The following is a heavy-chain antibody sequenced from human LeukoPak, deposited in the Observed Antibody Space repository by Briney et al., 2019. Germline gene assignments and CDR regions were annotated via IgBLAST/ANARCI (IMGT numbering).Heavy chain of an antibody. V-gene: IGHV3-74*01. J-gene: IGHJ4*02. CDR1: X. D-gene: IGHD1-26*01. Sequence: XXXXVRXXPGXXLVXXXXINSDGSSTSYADSVKGRFTISRDNAKNTLYLQMNSLRAEDTAVYYCARVTLSGSYLFDYWGQGTLVTVSS. CDR3: ARVTLSGSYLFDY. CDR2: INSDGSST.